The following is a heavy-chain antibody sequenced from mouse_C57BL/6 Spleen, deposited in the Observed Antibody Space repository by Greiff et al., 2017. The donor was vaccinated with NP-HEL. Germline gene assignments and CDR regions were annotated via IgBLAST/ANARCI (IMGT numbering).Heavy chain of an antibody. CDR2: IYPGSGNT. CDR3: AIYDGYFHYFDY. D-gene: IGHD2-3*01. Sequence: VMLVESGAELVRPGASVKLSCKASGYTFTDYYIHWVKQRPGQGLEWIARIYPGSGNTDYNEKFKGKATLTAEKSSSTAYMQLSSLTSEDSAVYFCAIYDGYFHYFDYWGQGTTLTVSS. J-gene: IGHJ2*01. CDR1: GYTFTDYY. V-gene: IGHV1-76*01.